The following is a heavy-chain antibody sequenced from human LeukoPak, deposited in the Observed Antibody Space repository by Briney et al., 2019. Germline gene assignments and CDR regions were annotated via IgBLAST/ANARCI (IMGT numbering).Heavy chain of an antibody. Sequence: GGSLRLSCAASGFTFSYYGMHWVRQAPGKGLEWVAVIWYDGSNKYYADSVKGRFTISRDNSKNTLYLQMNSLRAEDTAVYYCARDSLPYDLAMDYWGQGTLVTVSS. CDR1: GFTFSYYG. V-gene: IGHV3-33*08. D-gene: IGHD3-3*01. J-gene: IGHJ4*02. CDR2: IWYDGSNK. CDR3: ARDSLPYDLAMDY.